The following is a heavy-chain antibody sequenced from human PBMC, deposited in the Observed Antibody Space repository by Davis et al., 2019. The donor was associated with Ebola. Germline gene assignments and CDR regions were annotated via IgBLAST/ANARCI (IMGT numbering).Heavy chain of an antibody. CDR1: GGSFSGYY. D-gene: IGHD3-10*01. CDR2: INHSGST. V-gene: IGHV4-34*01. CDR3: ARDWVLLWFGEFNY. J-gene: IGHJ4*02. Sequence: PSETLSLTCAVYGGSFSGYYWSWIRQPPGKGLEWIGEINHSGSTNYNPSLKSRVTISVDTSKNQFSLKLGSVTAADTAVYYCARDWVLLWFGEFNYWGQGTLVTVSS.